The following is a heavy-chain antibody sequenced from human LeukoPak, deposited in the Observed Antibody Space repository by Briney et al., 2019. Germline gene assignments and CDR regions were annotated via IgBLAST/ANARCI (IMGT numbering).Heavy chain of an antibody. V-gene: IGHV4-34*01. CDR3: ARGLIWHFLLDSRRDSFDV. CDR1: GESFSGYY. Sequence: SETLSLTCAVYGESFSGYYWSWIRQPPGMGLEWIGEINHSGSTTYNPSLKSRLTMSVDTSKNQFSLKLRSVTVADTAVYYCARGLIWHFLLDSRRDSFDVWGQGTAITVSS. J-gene: IGHJ3*01. CDR2: INHSGST. D-gene: IGHD3/OR15-3a*01.